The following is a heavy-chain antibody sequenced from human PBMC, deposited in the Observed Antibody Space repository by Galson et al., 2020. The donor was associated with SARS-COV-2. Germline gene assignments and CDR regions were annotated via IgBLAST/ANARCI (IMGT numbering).Heavy chain of an antibody. CDR2: ISGSGGST. D-gene: IGHD3-10*01. Sequence: GGSLRLSCAASGFTFSSYAMSWVRQAPGKELEWVSAISGSGGSTYYADSVKGRFTISRDTSKNTLYLQMNSLRAEDTAVYYCAKDLGGGSGSYPASFDTWGQGTLVTVSS. CDR1: GFTFSSYA. J-gene: IGHJ5*02. CDR3: AKDLGGGSGSYPASFDT. V-gene: IGHV3-23*01.